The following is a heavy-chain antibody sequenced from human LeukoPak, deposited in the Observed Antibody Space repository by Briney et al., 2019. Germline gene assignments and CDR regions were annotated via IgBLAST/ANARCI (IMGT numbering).Heavy chain of an antibody. V-gene: IGHV1-46*01. CDR3: ARATAITIFGVVIIGDYYMDV. J-gene: IGHJ6*03. Sequence: STSYAQKFQGRVTMTRDTSTSTVYMELSSLRSEDTAVYYCARATAITIFGVVIIGDYYMDVWGKGTTVTVSS. CDR2: ST. D-gene: IGHD3-3*01.